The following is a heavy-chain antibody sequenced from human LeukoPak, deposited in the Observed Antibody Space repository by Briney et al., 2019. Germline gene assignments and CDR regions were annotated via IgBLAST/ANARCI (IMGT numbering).Heavy chain of an antibody. D-gene: IGHD2-15*01. CDR2: ISGSGGST. V-gene: IGHV3-23*01. Sequence: PGGSLRLPCAASGFTFSNYAMSWVRQAPGKGLEWVSGISGSGGSTYYADSVKGRFTISRDNSKNTLYLQMNSLRAEDTAVYYCAKEGVVAYYYYYMDVWGKGTTVTVSS. CDR3: AKEGVVAYYYYYMDV. J-gene: IGHJ6*03. CDR1: GFTFSNYA.